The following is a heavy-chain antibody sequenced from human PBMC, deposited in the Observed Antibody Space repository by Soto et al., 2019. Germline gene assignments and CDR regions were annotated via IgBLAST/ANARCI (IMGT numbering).Heavy chain of an antibody. CDR1: GFTFSSFA. V-gene: IGHV3-23*01. CDR3: SRTGYSTGWYFYFDY. Sequence: GGSLRLSCAASGFTFSSFAMSWVRQAPGKGLDRVSAISGSGGSTYSADSVKGRFTISRDNSKNTLYLQMSSLRSEDTAVYFCSRTGYSTGWYFYFDYWAQGSLVTVSS. J-gene: IGHJ4*02. CDR2: ISGSGGST. D-gene: IGHD6-19*01.